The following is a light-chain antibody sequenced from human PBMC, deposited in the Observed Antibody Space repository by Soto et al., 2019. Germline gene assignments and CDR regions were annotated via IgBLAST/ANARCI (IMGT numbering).Light chain of an antibody. CDR2: GAS. J-gene: IGKJ1*01. V-gene: IGKV3-15*01. Sequence: ILMTESPAHISVSPGGRATLSCRASQSISDTLAWYQQKPGQAPRLLIYGASTRAPGFPARFSGSGSGTDFTLTISSLQPEDVATYYCQNSDSAPQTFGQGTKVDIK. CDR1: QSISDT. CDR3: QNSDSAPQT.